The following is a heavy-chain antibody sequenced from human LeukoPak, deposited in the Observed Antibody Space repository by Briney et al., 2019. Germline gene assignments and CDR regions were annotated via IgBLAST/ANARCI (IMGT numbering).Heavy chain of an antibody. D-gene: IGHD3-9*01. CDR3: ARGVERRLVYYYYGMDV. CDR1: GYTFTGYY. J-gene: IGHJ6*02. Sequence: ASVKVSCKASGYTFTGYYMHWVRQAPGQGLEWMGWINPNSGGTNYAQKFQGWVTMTRDTSISTAYMELSRLRSDDTAVYYCARGVERRLVYYYYGMDVWGQGTTVTVSS. V-gene: IGHV1-2*04. CDR2: INPNSGGT.